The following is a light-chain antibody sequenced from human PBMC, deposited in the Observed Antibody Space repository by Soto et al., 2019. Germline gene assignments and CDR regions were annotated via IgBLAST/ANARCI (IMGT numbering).Light chain of an antibody. CDR3: QQYNNWPWR. Sequence: EIVMTQSPATLSVSPGERATLSCRASQSVSSNLAWYQQKPGQAPRLLIYGASTRATGIPAGFSGSGSGTEFTLTISSLQSEDFAVYYCQQYNNWPWRFGQGTKVEIK. J-gene: IGKJ1*01. CDR2: GAS. CDR1: QSVSSN. V-gene: IGKV3-15*01.